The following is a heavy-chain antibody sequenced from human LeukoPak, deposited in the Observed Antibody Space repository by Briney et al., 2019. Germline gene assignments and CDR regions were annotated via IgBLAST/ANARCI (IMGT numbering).Heavy chain of an antibody. CDR1: GFTFSSYG. Sequence: GGSLRLSCAASGFTFSSYGMSWVRQAPGKGLEWVSAISGSGGSTYYADSVKGRFTISRDNSKNTLYLQMNSLRAEDTAVYYCATPLVAAYRTSSDYWGQGTLVTVSS. CDR2: ISGSGGST. V-gene: IGHV3-23*01. D-gene: IGHD2-15*01. J-gene: IGHJ4*02. CDR3: ATPLVAAYRTSSDY.